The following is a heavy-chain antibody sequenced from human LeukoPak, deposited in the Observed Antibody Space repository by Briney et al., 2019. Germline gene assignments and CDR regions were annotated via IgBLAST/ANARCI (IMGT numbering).Heavy chain of an antibody. CDR2: IYYSGST. CDR1: GGSISSSSYY. D-gene: IGHD5-12*01. V-gene: IGHV4-39*01. J-gene: IGHJ4*02. CDR3: AISFSGYDPLYFDY. Sequence: PSETLSLTCTVSGGSISSSSYYWGWHRQPPGTGLEWFGSIYYSGSTYYNPSLKSRVTISVDTSKNQFSLKLSSVTAADTAVYYCAISFSGYDPLYFDYWGQGTLVTVSS.